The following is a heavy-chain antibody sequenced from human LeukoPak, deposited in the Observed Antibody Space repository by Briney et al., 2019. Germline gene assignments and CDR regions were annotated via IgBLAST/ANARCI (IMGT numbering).Heavy chain of an antibody. Sequence: ASVKVSFKASGHTFSNYYMHWVRQAPGQGLEWMGIINRGDGITGHAQRFQGRVTLTRDTSTSTVYMELSSLRSEDTAIYYCASEKNYGDKYFDSWGQGTVVTVSS. CDR1: GHTFSNYY. D-gene: IGHD4-17*01. V-gene: IGHV1-46*01. CDR3: ASEKNYGDKYFDS. J-gene: IGHJ4*02. CDR2: INRGDGIT.